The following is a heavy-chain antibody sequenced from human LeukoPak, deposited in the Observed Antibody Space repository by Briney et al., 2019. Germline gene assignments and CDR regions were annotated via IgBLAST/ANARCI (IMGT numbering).Heavy chain of an antibody. D-gene: IGHD2-15*01. Sequence: GGSLRLSCAAYGFTFGSAWMSWVRQPPGKGLEWVGRIKSKTDGGTTDYAAPVKGRFTISRDDSKNTLYLQMNSLKTEDTAVYYCTTDPPGGSSLIDYWGQGTLVTVSS. J-gene: IGHJ4*02. V-gene: IGHV3-15*01. CDR1: GFTFGSAW. CDR3: TTDPPGGSSLIDY. CDR2: IKSKTDGGTT.